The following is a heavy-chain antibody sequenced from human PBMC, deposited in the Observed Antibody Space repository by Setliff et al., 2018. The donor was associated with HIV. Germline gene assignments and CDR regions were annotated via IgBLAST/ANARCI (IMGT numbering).Heavy chain of an antibody. CDR2: ISSSGST. V-gene: IGHV4-30-4*08. CDR3: ARRYSSGWYGRYYFDY. CDR1: GGSISSGEYY. J-gene: IGHJ4*02. Sequence: SETLSLTCTVSGGSISSGEYYWSWIRQPPGKGLEWLGYISSSGSTDYNPSLNSRIIISIDTSKNQFSLRLSSVTAADTAVYYCARRYSSGWYGRYYFDYWGQGTLVTVSS. D-gene: IGHD6-19*01.